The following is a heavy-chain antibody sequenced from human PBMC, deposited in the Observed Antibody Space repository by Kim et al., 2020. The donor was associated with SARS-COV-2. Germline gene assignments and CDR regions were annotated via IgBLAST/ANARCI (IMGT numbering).Heavy chain of an antibody. CDR2: IYYSGST. CDR1: GGSISSSSYY. V-gene: IGHV4-39*01. CDR3: ARPSKPERVFDP. Sequence: SETLSLTCTVSGGSISSSSYYWGWIRQPPGKGLEWIGSIYYSGSTYYNPSLKSRVTISVDTSKNQFSLKLSSVTAADTAVYYCARPSKPERVFDPWGQGTLVTVSS. J-gene: IGHJ5*02.